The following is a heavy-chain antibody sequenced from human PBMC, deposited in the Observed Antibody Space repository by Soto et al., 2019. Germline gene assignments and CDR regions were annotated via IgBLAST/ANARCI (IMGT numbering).Heavy chain of an antibody. D-gene: IGHD6-19*01. CDR3: ARTRSGWYSHFDY. J-gene: IGHJ4*02. CDR1: GYTFTGYY. V-gene: IGHV1-2*02. CDR2: INPNSGGT. Sequence: GASVKVSCKASGYTFTGYYMHWVRQAPGQGLEWMGWINPNSGGTNYAQKFQGRVTMTRDTSISTAYMELSRLRSDDTAVYYCARTRSGWYSHFDYWRQRTLVTVSS.